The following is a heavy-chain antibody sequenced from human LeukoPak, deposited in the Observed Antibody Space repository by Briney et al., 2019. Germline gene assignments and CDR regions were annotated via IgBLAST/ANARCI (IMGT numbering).Heavy chain of an antibody. V-gene: IGHV4-59*01. J-gene: IGHJ3*02. Sequence: SETLSLTCTVSGGSISSYYWSWIRQPPGKGLEWIGYIYYSGNTIYNPSPKSRVTISVDTSKNQFSLKLSSATAADTAVYYCARTYVANSFDIWGQGTMVTVSS. CDR3: ARTYVANSFDI. CDR2: IYYSGNT. D-gene: IGHD3-16*01. CDR1: GGSISSYY.